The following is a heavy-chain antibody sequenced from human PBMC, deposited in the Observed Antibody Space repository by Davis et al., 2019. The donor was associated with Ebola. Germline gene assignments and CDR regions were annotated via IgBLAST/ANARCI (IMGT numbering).Heavy chain of an antibody. CDR1: GYTFTSYG. CDR2: INPHNGNT. V-gene: IGHV1-2*02. CDR3: ARGGIADIVVVPAGGGSWFDP. Sequence: AASVKVSCKASGYTFTSYGITWVRQAPGQGLEWMGWINPHNGNTNYAQNVQGRVTMTRDTSISTAYMELSRLRSDDTAVYYCARGGIADIVVVPAGGGSWFDPWGQGTLVTVSS. J-gene: IGHJ5*02. D-gene: IGHD2-2*01.